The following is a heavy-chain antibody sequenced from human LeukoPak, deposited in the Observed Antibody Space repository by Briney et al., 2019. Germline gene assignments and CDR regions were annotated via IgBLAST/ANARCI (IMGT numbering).Heavy chain of an antibody. D-gene: IGHD6-19*01. CDR1: GFTVNSNY. Sequence: VGSLRLSCAPSGFTVNSNYMIWVRQAPAKGLEWVSVIYSGGTTYYADSVKGRFTISRDNSKNTLYLQMGSLRAEDTAVYYCATVASGGHYHYMDVWGRGTTVTVSS. CDR2: IYSGGTT. CDR3: ATVASGGHYHYMDV. J-gene: IGHJ6*03. V-gene: IGHV3-66*02.